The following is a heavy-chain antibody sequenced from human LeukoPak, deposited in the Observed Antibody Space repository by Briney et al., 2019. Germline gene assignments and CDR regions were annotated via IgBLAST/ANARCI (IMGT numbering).Heavy chain of an antibody. CDR2: IYSSSDYI. Sequence: PGGSLRLSCAASGFTFSSYSMNWVRQAPGKGLEWVSLIYSSSDYIYYADSVKGPFTISRDNAKNSLYLQMNSLRAEDTAVYYCARSQLNPGKTTQTTWGQGTLVTVSS. J-gene: IGHJ5*02. V-gene: IGHV3-21*04. D-gene: IGHD1-14*01. CDR1: GFTFSSYS. CDR3: ARSQLNPGKTTQTT.